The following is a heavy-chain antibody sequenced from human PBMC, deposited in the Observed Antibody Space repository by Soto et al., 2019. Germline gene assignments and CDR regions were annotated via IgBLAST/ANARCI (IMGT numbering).Heavy chain of an antibody. Sequence: QVQLVESGGGVVQPGRSLRLSCAASGFTFSTYGIHWVRQAPGKGLEWVAVISYDESNKYYADSVKGRFTISRDNSKNTLFLQMNSLRAEDTAVYYCAKDFHRYCRSASCSDAFDLWGQGTLVTVSS. CDR1: GFTFSTYG. V-gene: IGHV3-30*18. J-gene: IGHJ3*01. CDR3: AKDFHRYCRSASCSDAFDL. CDR2: ISYDESNK. D-gene: IGHD2-2*01.